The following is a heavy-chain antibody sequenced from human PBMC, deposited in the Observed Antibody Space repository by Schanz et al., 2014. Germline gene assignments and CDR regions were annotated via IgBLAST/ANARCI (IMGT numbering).Heavy chain of an antibody. CDR2: ISSGGRNI. CDR3: AQTSGTLMDPIDN. Sequence: QVQLVESGGGLVKPGGSLRLSCAASGFTFSDYYMSWIRQAPGKGLEWVSSISSGGRNISYADSMKGRFTISKDNTSNSLYRQLNSLRVEDSGEYFCAQTSGTLMDPIDNWGQGVRVNVSS. CDR1: GFTFSDYY. D-gene: IGHD6-19*01. V-gene: IGHV3-11*04. J-gene: IGHJ4*02.